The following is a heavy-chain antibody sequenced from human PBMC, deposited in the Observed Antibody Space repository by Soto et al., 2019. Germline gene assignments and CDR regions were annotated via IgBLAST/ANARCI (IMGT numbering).Heavy chain of an antibody. CDR3: ASRLMTSGATPFDN. CDR2: IYYSGST. Sequence: SETLSLTCTVSGGSISSYYWSWIRQPPGKGLEWIGYIYYSGSTNYNPSLKSRVTISVDTSKNQFSLKLSSVTAADTAVYFCASRLMTSGATPFDNWGQGSPVTVSS. J-gene: IGHJ4*02. CDR1: GGSISSYY. V-gene: IGHV4-59*01. D-gene: IGHD4-17*01.